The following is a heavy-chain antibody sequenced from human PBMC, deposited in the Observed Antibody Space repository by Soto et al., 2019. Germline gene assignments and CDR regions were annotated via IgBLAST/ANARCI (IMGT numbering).Heavy chain of an antibody. CDR2: IFSNDEK. CDR3: ASIMGRYGWFDP. Sequence: SGPTLVNPTETLTLTCTVSGFSLSNARMGVSWIRQPPGKALEWLAHIFSNDEKSYSTSLKSRLTISKDTSKSQVVLTMTNMDPVDTATYYCASIMGRYGWFDPWGQGTLVTVSS. D-gene: IGHD4-17*01. J-gene: IGHJ5*02. V-gene: IGHV2-26*01. CDR1: GFSLSNARMG.